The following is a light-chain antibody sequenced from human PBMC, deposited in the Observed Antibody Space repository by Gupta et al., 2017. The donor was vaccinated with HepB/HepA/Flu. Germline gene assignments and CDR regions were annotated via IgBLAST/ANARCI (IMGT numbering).Light chain of an antibody. CDR2: AAS. CDR3: QQSYRTALT. V-gene: IGKV1-39*01. J-gene: IGKJ4*01. CDR1: QSISSY. Sequence: DIQMTQSPSSLSASVGDRVTITCRASQSISSYLNWYQQKPGKAPKLLIYAASSLQSGVPSRFSGSGSGTDFTLTISRLLPEDFATYYCQQSYRTALTFGGGTKVEIK.